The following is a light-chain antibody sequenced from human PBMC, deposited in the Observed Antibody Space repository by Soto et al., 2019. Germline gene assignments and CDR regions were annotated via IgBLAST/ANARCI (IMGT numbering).Light chain of an antibody. CDR1: QSISSH. CDR2: GAS. CDR3: QQRINWPLT. Sequence: EIVLTQSPATLSLSPGERATLSCRASQSISSHLAWYQQKPGQAPRLLIYGASNRATGIPARFSGSGSGTDFTLTNSSLEAADFAVYYCQQRINWPLTFGGGTKVEIK. V-gene: IGKV3-11*01. J-gene: IGKJ4*01.